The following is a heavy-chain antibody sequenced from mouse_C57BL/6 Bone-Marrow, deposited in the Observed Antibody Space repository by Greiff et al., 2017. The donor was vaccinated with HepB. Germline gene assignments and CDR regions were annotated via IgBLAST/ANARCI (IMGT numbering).Heavy chain of an antibody. Sequence: VQLKESGPGLVAPSQSLSITCTVSGFSLTSYGVDWVRQSPGKGLEWLGVIWGVGSTNYNSALKSRLSISKDNSKSQVFLKMNSLQTDDTAMYYCAKLDSSGTGAMDYWGQGTSVTVSS. V-gene: IGHV2-6*01. CDR3: AKLDSSGTGAMDY. J-gene: IGHJ4*01. D-gene: IGHD3-2*02. CDR1: GFSLTSYG. CDR2: IWGVGST.